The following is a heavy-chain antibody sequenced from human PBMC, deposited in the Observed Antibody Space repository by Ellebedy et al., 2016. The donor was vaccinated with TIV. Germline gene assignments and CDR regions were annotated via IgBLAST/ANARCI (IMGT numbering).Heavy chain of an antibody. Sequence: AASAKVSCKASGYTFSNYFMHWVRHAPGQGLEWMGIINPSGGSTTYAQKLQGRVTMTRDTSTSTVYMELSSLRSEDTAVYYCARARSSGWLHTPDYWGQGILVTVSS. CDR3: ARARSSGWLHTPDY. CDR2: INPSGGST. D-gene: IGHD6-19*01. J-gene: IGHJ4*02. CDR1: GYTFSNYF. V-gene: IGHV1-46*04.